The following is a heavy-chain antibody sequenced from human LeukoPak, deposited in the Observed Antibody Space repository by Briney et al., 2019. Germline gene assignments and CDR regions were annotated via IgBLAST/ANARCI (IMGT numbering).Heavy chain of an antibody. V-gene: IGHV3-7*01. D-gene: IGHD3-10*01. CDR3: TGSSGY. CDR2: IKKDGSEE. J-gene: IGHJ4*02. Sequence: GGSLRLSCAASGFTFSRSWMSWVRQAPGKGLEWVANIKKDGSEEYYVDSVKGRFTISRDNAKNSLYLQVNSLRGEDTAVYYCTGSSGYWGQGTLVIVSS. CDR1: GFTFSRSW.